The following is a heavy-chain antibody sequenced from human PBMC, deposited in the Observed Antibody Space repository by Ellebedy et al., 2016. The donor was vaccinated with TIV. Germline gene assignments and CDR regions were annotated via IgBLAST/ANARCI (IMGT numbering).Heavy chain of an antibody. CDR2: INWNSGTI. Sequence: SLKISCAASGFTFDDYAMHWVRQAPGKGLEWVSAINWNSGTIDYADSVKGRFTISRDNAKNSLYLQMSSLRAEDTAFYYCAKDGVAAGGNGDYSYYYLDVWGKGTAVTVSS. J-gene: IGHJ6*03. CDR3: AKDGVAAGGNGDYSYYYLDV. V-gene: IGHV3-9*01. CDR1: GFTFDDYA. D-gene: IGHD6-13*01.